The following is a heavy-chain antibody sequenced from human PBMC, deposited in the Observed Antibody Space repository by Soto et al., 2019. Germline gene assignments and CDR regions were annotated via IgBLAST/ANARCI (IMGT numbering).Heavy chain of an antibody. CDR2: ARNKANSHTT. CDR3: SNSPVGKIGSG. V-gene: IGHV3-72*01. CDR1: GFTFSDHH. Sequence: EVQLVESGGGLVQPGGSLRLSCVGSGFTFSDHHMDWVRQAPGKGLEWVGRARNKANSHTTEYAASVKGRFTISRDDSKNSMYVQMNSLKTEDTAVYYCSNSPVGKIGSGWGQGTLVTVSS. J-gene: IGHJ4*02. D-gene: IGHD6-13*01.